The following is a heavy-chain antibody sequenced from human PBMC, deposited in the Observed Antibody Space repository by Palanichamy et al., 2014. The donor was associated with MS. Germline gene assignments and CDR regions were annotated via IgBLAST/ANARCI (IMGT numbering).Heavy chain of an antibody. CDR3: ARGGYCSSTSCYTPGLTAADY. Sequence: LVRSGAEVKKPGASVKVSCRASGYTFTSYGISWVRQAPGQGLEWMGWISAYNGNTNYAQKLQGRVTMTTDTSTSTAYMELRSLRSDDTAVYYCARGGYCSSTSCYTPGLTAADYWGQGTLVTVSS. CDR1: GYTFTSYG. D-gene: IGHD2-2*02. V-gene: IGHV1-18*01. CDR2: ISAYNGNT. J-gene: IGHJ4*02.